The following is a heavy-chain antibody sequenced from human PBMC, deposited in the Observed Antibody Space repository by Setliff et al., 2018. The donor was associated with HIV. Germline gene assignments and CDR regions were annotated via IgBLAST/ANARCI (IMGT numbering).Heavy chain of an antibody. V-gene: IGHV4-4*07. CDR2: IYYVGWS. D-gene: IGHD6-13*01. CDR1: GASLQSYY. Sequence: SETLSLTCSVSGASLQSYYWSWIRQPAGKGLQWIGRIYYVGWSKYNPSLEDRVTMSIDTSKRQFSLKLTSVTAADTAVYYCARAGSAGKFRAIAHWGQGTLVTVSS. J-gene: IGHJ4*02. CDR3: ARAGSAGKFRAIAH.